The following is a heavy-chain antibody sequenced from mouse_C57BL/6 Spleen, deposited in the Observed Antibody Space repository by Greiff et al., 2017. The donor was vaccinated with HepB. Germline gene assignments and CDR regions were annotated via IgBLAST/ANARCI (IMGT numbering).Heavy chain of an antibody. J-gene: IGHJ2*01. CDR1: GFNIKDDY. CDR2: IDPENGDT. Sequence: EVKLVESGAELVRPGASVKLSCTASGFNIKDDYMHWVKQRPEQGLEWIGWIDPENGDTEYASKFQGKATITADTSSNTAYLQLSSLTSEDTAVYYCTRVATGDYWGQGTTLTVSS. CDR3: TRVATGDY. V-gene: IGHV14-4*01.